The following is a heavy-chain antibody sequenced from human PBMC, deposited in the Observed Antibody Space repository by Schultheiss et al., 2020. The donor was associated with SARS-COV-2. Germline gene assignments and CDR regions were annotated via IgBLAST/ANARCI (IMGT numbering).Heavy chain of an antibody. CDR1: GFTFNKHA. Sequence: GGSLRLSCAASGFTFNKHAMSWVRQAPGKGLEWVAYIDRDSATIHYADSVKGRFTISRDNDRHLVFLQMNSLRAEDTAVYYCAREEGRYCSSTSCYEGRDYWGQGTLVTVSS. CDR2: IDRDSATI. J-gene: IGHJ4*02. CDR3: AREEGRYCSSTSCYEGRDY. D-gene: IGHD2-2*01. V-gene: IGHV3-48*01.